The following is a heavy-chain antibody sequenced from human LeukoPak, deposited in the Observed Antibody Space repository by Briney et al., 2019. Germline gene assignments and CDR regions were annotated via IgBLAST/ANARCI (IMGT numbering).Heavy chain of an antibody. CDR1: GGTFSSYA. V-gene: IGHV1-69*05. J-gene: IGHJ4*02. CDR3: ARAQFSGSYGSDFDY. Sequence: ASVTVSCKASGGTFSSYAISWVRQAPGQGLEWMGGIIPIFGTANYAQKFQGRVTITTDESTSTAYMELSSLRSEDTAVYYCARAQFSGSYGSDFDYWGQGTLVTVSS. CDR2: IIPIFGTA. D-gene: IGHD1-26*01.